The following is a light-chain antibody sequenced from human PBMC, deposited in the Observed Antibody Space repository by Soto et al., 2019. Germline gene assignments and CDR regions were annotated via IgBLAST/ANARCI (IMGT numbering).Light chain of an antibody. CDR2: DAS. CDR1: QSISYN. CDR3: QQRGDWPLYT. V-gene: IGKV3-11*01. Sequence: EIVLTQSPATLSLSPGERATLSCRASQSISYNLAWYQQKPGQAPRLLIYDASNRATGVPARFSGSESGTDFTLSISSLEPEDFAVYYCQQRGDWPLYTFGPGSRLEIK. J-gene: IGKJ2*01.